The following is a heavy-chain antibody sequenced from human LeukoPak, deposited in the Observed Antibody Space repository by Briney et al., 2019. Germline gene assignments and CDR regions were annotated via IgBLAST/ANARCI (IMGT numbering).Heavy chain of an antibody. D-gene: IGHD3-9*01. CDR1: GASINSSSYY. J-gene: IGHJ4*02. CDR2: HYYSGST. V-gene: IGHV4-39*01. CDR3: ARHRAGYHLDW. Sequence: PSETLSLTCTVSGASINSSSYYWGWIRQPPGKGLEWIGSHYYSGSTYYNPSLKSRVTISVDTSKNHFSLKLNSVTAADTAVYYCARHRAGYHLDWWGQGTLVTVSS.